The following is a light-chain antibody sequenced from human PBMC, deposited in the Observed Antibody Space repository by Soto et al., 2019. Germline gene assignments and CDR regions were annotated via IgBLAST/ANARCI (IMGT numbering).Light chain of an antibody. V-gene: IGLV2-14*01. J-gene: IGLJ1*01. Sequence: QSVLTQPASVSGSPGQSITISCTGTSSDVGGYNYVSWYQQHPGKAPKLMIYEVSTRPSGASNRFSGSKSGNTASLTISGLQAEDEADYYCSSYTISSTLVFGTRTKVTV. CDR2: EVS. CDR3: SSYTISSTLV. CDR1: SSDVGGYNY.